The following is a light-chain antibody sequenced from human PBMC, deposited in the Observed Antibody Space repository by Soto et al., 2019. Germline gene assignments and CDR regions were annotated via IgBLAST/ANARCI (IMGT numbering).Light chain of an antibody. CDR2: DAS. V-gene: IGKV3-11*01. Sequence: EIVLTQSPATLSLSPGERATLSCRASQSVSSYLAWYQQKPGQAPRLLIYDASNRATGIPARFSGSGSGTDFTLIISSLQPDDFATYYCQQYNSYSPITFGQGTRLEIK. J-gene: IGKJ5*01. CDR3: QQYNSYSPIT. CDR1: QSVSSY.